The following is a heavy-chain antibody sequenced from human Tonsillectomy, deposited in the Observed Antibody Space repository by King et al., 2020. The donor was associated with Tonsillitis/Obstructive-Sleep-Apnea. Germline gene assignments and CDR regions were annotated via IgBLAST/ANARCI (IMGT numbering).Heavy chain of an antibody. J-gene: IGHJ4*02. CDR3: AREPFTNYCSSINCQGF. V-gene: IGHV4-61*01. CDR1: GGSVSSGSYY. D-gene: IGHD2-2*01. CDR2: ISYSGST. Sequence: VQLQESVPGLVKPSETLSLTCTVSGGSVSSGSYYWSGIRQPPGKGLQWIGYISYSGSTNHNPSLKSRVTISVDTSKNPFSLRMSSVTAADTAVYYCAREPFTNYCSSINCQGFWGQGTLVTVSS.